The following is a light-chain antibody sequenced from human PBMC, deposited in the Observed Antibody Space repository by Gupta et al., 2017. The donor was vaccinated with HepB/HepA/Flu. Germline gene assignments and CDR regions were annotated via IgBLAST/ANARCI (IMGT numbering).Light chain of an antibody. CDR3: QSEDSSRSVVV. V-gene: IGLV1-40*01. CDR1: SGSSGGGDD. J-gene: IGLJ2*01. CDR2: GNR. Sequence: WTWSSGSSGGGDDVNRYQRSPGTAPKLLFYGNRNRTSGVPDRFSGSKCGTSASMAITGLQAEDEADYYCQSEDSSRSVVVFGGGTKLTVL.